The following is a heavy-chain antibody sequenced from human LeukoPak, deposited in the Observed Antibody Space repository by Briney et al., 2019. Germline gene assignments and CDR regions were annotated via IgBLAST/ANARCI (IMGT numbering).Heavy chain of an antibody. CDR1: GFTFTDYW. D-gene: IGHD2-2*01. V-gene: IGHV3-74*03. CDR3: ARAMPHDNWFNP. Sequence: GGSLRLSCAASGFTFTDYWMHWVRQVAGKGLVWVSRINGDLTNTTYADSVKGRFTVSRDNAKNTLYLQMNSLRAEDTAVYYCARAMPHDNWFNPWGQGSLVTVSS. J-gene: IGHJ5*02. CDR2: INGDLTNT.